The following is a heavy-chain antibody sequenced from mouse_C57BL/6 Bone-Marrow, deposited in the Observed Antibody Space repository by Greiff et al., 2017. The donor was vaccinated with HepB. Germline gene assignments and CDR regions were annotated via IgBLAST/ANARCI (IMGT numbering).Heavy chain of an antibody. V-gene: IGHV10-1*01. J-gene: IGHJ3*01. CDR1: GFSFNTYA. CDR2: IRSKSNNYAT. Sequence: EVKLVESGGGLVQPKGSLKLSCAASGFSFNTYAMNWVRQAPGKGLEWVARIRSKSNNYATYYADSVKDRFTISRDDSESMLYLQMNNLKTDDTAMYYCVRRPFAYWGQGTLVTVSA. CDR3: VRRPFAY.